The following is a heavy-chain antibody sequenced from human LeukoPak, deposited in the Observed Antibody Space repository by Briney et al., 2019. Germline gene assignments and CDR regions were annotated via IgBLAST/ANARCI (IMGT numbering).Heavy chain of an antibody. D-gene: IGHD2-2*02. Sequence: GGSLRLSCAASGFTFRSYGMHWVRQAPAKGLEWVAVIWYDGSNKYYADSVKGRFTISRDNSKNTLYLQMNSRRAEDTAVYYCARGNVAIPFDYWGQGTLVTVSS. CDR2: IWYDGSNK. J-gene: IGHJ4*02. CDR3: ARGNVAIPFDY. CDR1: GFTFRSYG. V-gene: IGHV3-33*01.